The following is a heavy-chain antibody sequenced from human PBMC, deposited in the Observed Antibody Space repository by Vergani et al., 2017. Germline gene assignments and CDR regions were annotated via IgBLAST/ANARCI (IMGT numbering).Heavy chain of an antibody. Sequence: EVQLVESGGGLVQPGRSLRLSCTASGFTFGDYAMSWVRQAPGKGLEWVSYISSSSSTIYYADSVKGRFTISRDNAKNSLYLQMNSLRAEDTAVYYCARGNWNADYWGQGTLVTVSS. V-gene: IGHV3-48*01. CDR2: ISSSSSTI. CDR1: GFTFGDYA. D-gene: IGHD1-1*01. J-gene: IGHJ4*02. CDR3: ARGNWNADY.